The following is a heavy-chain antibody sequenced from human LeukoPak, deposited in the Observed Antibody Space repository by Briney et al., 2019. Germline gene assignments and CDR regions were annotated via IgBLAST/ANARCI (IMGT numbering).Heavy chain of an antibody. Sequence: PGGSLRLSCAASGFTFSDYYMSWIRQAPGKGLEWVSYISSSGSTIYYADSVKGRFTISRDNAKNSLYLQMNSLRAEYTAVYYCAREGQAYDTRPTDAFDIWGQGTMVTISS. D-gene: IGHD3-9*01. J-gene: IGHJ3*02. V-gene: IGHV3-11*01. CDR3: AREGQAYDTRPTDAFDI. CDR2: ISSSGSTI. CDR1: GFTFSDYY.